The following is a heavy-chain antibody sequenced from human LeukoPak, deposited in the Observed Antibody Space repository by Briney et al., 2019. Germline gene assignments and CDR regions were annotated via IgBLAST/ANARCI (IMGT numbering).Heavy chain of an antibody. D-gene: IGHD3-16*01. CDR3: ARERRGGINWFDP. Sequence: ASVKVSCKASGYTFTSYDINWVRQATGQGLEWMGWISAYNGNTNYAQKLQGRVTMTTDTSTSTAYMELSRLRSDDTAVYYCARERRGGINWFDPWGQGTLVTVSS. CDR1: GYTFTSYD. J-gene: IGHJ5*02. V-gene: IGHV1-18*01. CDR2: ISAYNGNT.